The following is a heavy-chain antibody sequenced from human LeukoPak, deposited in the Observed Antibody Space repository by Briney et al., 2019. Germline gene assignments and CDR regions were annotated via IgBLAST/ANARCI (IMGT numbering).Heavy chain of an antibody. J-gene: IGHJ5*02. D-gene: IGHD5-18*01. CDR2: ISGSGGIT. V-gene: IGHV3-23*01. CDR3: GRDGRLIQLWFDP. Sequence: GGSLRLSCAASAFNFSNYGMSWVRQAPGKGLEWVSAISGSGGITYYADSVKGRFTISRDNSKNMLYLQMNSLRADDTAVYYCGRDGRLIQLWFDPWGQGTLVTVSS. CDR1: AFNFSNYG.